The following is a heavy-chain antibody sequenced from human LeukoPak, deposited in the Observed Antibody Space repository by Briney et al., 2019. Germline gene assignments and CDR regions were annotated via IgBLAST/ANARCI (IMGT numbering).Heavy chain of an antibody. CDR2: INQDGSER. D-gene: IGHD1-26*01. V-gene: IGHV3-7*03. Sequence: PGGSLRLSCAASGFTFSIYWMSWVRQAPGKGLEWVANINQDGSERYYLDSVKGRFTISRDNAKNSLYVQMNSLRAEDTAVYYCARGYSGWYDSWGPGTLVTVSS. CDR3: ARGYSGWYDS. J-gene: IGHJ5*02. CDR1: GFTFSIYW.